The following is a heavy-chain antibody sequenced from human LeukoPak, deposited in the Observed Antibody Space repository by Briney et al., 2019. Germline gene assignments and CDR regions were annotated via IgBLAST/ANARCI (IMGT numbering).Heavy chain of an antibody. Sequence: SETLSLTCAVYGGSFSSYYWSWIRQPAGKGLEWIGHIYTTGSTNYNPSLKSRVTISLDTSKNHFSLKLSSVTAADTAVYYCARGAYFYGSGINWFDPWGQGTLITVSS. D-gene: IGHD3-10*01. CDR1: GGSFSSYY. CDR2: IYTTGST. J-gene: IGHJ5*02. V-gene: IGHV4-59*10. CDR3: ARGAYFYGSGINWFDP.